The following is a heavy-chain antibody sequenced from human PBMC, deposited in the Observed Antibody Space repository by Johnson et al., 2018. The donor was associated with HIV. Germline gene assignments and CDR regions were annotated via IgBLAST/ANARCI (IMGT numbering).Heavy chain of an antibody. CDR3: ARGGSMWGRLVLGEKGGAFDI. J-gene: IGHJ3*02. CDR1: RFTFSRYW. V-gene: IGHV3-7*01. CDR2: IKQDGSEK. D-gene: IGHD3-16*01. Sequence: VQLVESGGGLVQPGGSLRLSCAASRFTFSRYWMSWVRQAPGKGLEWVANIKQDGSEKYYVESVKGRFTISRDNAKNSLYLQMNSLRAEDTALYYCARGGSMWGRLVLGEKGGAFDIWGQGTMVTVSS.